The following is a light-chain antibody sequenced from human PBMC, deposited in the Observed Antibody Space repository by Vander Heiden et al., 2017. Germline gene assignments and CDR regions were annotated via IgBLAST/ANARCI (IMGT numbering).Light chain of an antibody. CDR1: SGSIASNY. CDR3: QSYDSSTWV. Sequence: NFILTPPHSLSESPGKTVTISCTRSSGSIASNYVQWYQQRPGSAPTTVIYEDNQRPYGVPDRFSGSIDSSSNSASLTISGLKTEDEDDYYCQSYDSSTWVFGGGTKLTVL. V-gene: IGLV6-57*04. CDR2: EDN. J-gene: IGLJ3*02.